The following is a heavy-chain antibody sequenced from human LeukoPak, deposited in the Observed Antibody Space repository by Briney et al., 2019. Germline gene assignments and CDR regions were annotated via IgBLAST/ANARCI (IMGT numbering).Heavy chain of an antibody. D-gene: IGHD2-8*01. CDR3: VRDNNGVY. J-gene: IGHJ4*02. V-gene: IGHV3-30-3*01. CDR2: IPFDESNK. Sequence: GGSLRLSCAASGFTLSNYAMLWVRQAPGKGLEWVAVIPFDESNKYYADSVKGRFTISRDNSKNTLYLQMSSLRIEDTAMYYCVRDNNGVYWGQGTLVTVSS. CDR1: GFTLSNYA.